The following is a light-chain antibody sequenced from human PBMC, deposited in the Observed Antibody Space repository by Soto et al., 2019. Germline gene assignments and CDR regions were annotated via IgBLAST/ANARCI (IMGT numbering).Light chain of an antibody. CDR1: QSISTY. J-gene: IGKJ1*01. CDR3: QQSYSNPTWT. Sequence: DILLTQSPSSLSASVGDRITITCRASQSISTYLNWYQQKPGEAPTLLVYDSSTLQSGVPSRFSGSGFGAEFTLTVSSLQPEDFATYYCQQSYSNPTWTFGQGTKVDIK. CDR2: DSS. V-gene: IGKV1-39*01.